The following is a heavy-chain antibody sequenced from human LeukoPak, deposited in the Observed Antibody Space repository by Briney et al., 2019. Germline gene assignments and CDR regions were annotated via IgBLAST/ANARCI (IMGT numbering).Heavy chain of an antibody. J-gene: IGHJ4*02. Sequence: SETLSLTCAVYGGSFSGYYWSWIRQPPGKGLEWIGEINHSGSTNYNPSLKSRVTISVDTSKNQFSLKLSSVTAADTAVYYCARHSAEYYDFWSGYYRSYYFDYWGQGTLVTVSS. CDR2: INHSGST. CDR1: GGSFSGYY. V-gene: IGHV4-34*01. CDR3: ARHSAEYYDFWSGYYRSYYFDY. D-gene: IGHD3-3*01.